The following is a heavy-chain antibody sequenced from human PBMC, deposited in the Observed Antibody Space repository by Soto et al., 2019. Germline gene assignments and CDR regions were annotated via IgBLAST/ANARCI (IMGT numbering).Heavy chain of an antibody. CDR1: GFTFSSYA. Sequence: GGSLRLSCAASGFTFSSYAMSWVRQAPGKGLEWVSAISGSGGSTYYADSVKGRFTISRDNSKNSLYLQMNSLRAEDTAVYYCAREVMENYDSSGYYGYYFDYWGQGTLVTVSS. J-gene: IGHJ4*02. CDR2: ISGSGGST. D-gene: IGHD3-22*01. V-gene: IGHV3-23*01. CDR3: AREVMENYDSSGYYGYYFDY.